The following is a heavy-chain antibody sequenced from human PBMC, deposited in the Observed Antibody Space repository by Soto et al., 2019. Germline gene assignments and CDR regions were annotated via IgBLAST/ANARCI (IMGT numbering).Heavy chain of an antibody. J-gene: IGHJ5*02. V-gene: IGHV1-69*01. D-gene: IGHD2-2*01. CDR2: IIPIFGTA. CDR3: ARVRYCSSTSCYFVLKYNWFDP. CDR1: GGTFSSYA. Sequence: KASGGTFSSYAISWVRQAPGQGLEWMGGIIPIFGTANYAQKFQGRVTITADESTSTAYMELSSLRSEDTAVYYCARVRYCSSTSCYFVLKYNWFDPWGQGTLVTVSS.